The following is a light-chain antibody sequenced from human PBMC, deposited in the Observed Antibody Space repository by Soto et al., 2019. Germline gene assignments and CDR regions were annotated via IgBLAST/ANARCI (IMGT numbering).Light chain of an antibody. J-gene: IGKJ4*01. V-gene: IGKV3-11*01. CDR1: QSVSSN. CDR3: QQRSNWPPLT. Sequence: MVLTQSPGTLSVSPGARATLSCRASQSVSSNLAWYQHKPGQAPRLLIYDASNRATGIPGRFSGSGSGTDFTLTISSLEAEDFAVYYCQQRSNWPPLTFGGGTKV. CDR2: DAS.